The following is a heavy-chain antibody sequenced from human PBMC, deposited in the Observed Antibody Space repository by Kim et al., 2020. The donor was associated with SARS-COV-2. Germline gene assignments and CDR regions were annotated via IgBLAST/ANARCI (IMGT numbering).Heavy chain of an antibody. CDR1: RDSFTYYA. V-gene: IGHV7-4-1*02. CDR3: ADTSVGPRLLDV. Sequence: ASVKVSCKASRDSFTYYALNWVRQAPGQGLEWMGWINTDTGNPTYVQGLTGRFVFSLDTSFRTAYLHISGLKAEDSAVYYCADTSVGPRLLDVWGQGTTVIVSS. J-gene: IGHJ6*02. CDR2: INTDTGNP. D-gene: IGHD5-18*01.